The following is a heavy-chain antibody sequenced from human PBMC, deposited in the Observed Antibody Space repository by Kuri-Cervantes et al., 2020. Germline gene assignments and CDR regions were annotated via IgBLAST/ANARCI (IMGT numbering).Heavy chain of an antibody. CDR3: ASRDLGWAIDY. J-gene: IGHJ4*02. CDR2: LYYSGST. Sequence: SQTLSLTCAVSGYSISSGYYWGWIRQPPGKGLEWIGSLYYSGSTYYNPSLKSRVTISVDTSKNQFSLKLSSVTAADTAVYYCASRDLGWAIDYWGQGTLVTVSS. V-gene: IGHV4-38-2*01. D-gene: IGHD6-19*01. CDR1: GYSISSGYY.